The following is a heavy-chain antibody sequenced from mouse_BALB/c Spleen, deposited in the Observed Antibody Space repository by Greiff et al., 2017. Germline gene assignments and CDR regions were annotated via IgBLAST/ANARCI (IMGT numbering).Heavy chain of an antibody. CDR2: IDPENGDT. Sequence: EVQLQQSGAELVRSGASVKLSCTASGFNIKDYYMHWVKQRPEQGLEWIGWIDPENGDTEYAPKFQGKATMTADTSSNTAYLQLSSLTSEDTAVYYCNAGYYGSSYDAMDYGGQGTSVTVSS. CDR1: GFNIKDYY. D-gene: IGHD1-1*01. J-gene: IGHJ4*01. V-gene: IGHV14-4*02. CDR3: NAGYYGSSYDAMDY.